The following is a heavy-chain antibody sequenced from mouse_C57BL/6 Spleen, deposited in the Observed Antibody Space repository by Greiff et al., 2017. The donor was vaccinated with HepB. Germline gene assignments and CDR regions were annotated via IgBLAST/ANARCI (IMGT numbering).Heavy chain of an antibody. J-gene: IGHJ4*01. CDR3: ARRSYGYAMDY. CDR1: GYTFTSYW. Sequence: QVQLQQPGAELVKPGASVKLSCKASGYTFTSYWMQWVKQRPGQGLEWIGEIDPSDSYTNYNQKFKGKATLTVDTSSSTAYMQLSSLTSEDSAVYYCARRSYGYAMDYWGQGTSVTVSS. V-gene: IGHV1-50*01. CDR2: IDPSDSYT. D-gene: IGHD1-1*01.